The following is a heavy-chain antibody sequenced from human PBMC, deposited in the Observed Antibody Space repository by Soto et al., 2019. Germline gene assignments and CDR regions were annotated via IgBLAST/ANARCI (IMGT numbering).Heavy chain of an antibody. Sequence: PRPQVKVSCKASGGTFSSYAISWVRQAPGQGLEWMGGIIPIFGTANYAQKFQGRVTITADESTSTAYMELSSLRSEDTAVYYCAREDRQLAYYYYGMDVWGQGTTVTVSS. D-gene: IGHD6-6*01. J-gene: IGHJ6*02. CDR1: GGTFSSYA. V-gene: IGHV1-69*01. CDR2: IIPIFGTA. CDR3: AREDRQLAYYYYGMDV.